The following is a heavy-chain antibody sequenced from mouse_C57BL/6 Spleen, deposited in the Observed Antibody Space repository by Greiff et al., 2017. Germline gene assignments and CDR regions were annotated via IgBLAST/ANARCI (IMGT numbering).Heavy chain of an antibody. V-gene: IGHV1-26*01. CDR2: INPNNGGT. CDR3: ARRGVYYAYYYDMDY. CDR1: GYTFTDYY. Sequence: EVQLQQSGPELVKPGASVKISCKASGYTFTDYYMNWVKQSHGKSLEWIGDINPNNGGTSYNQKFKGKATLTVDKSSSTAYMELRSLTSEDSAVYYCARRGVYYAYYYDMDYWGQGTSVTVSS. J-gene: IGHJ4*01. D-gene: IGHD1-1*01.